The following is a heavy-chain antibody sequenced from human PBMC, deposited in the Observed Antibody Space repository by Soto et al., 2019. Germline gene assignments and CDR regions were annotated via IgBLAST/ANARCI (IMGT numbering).Heavy chain of an antibody. CDR2: ISYDGINK. Sequence: QVQLVESGGGVVQPGRSLRLSCAASGFTFSSYGMHWVRQAPGKGLEWVAFISYDGINKYYADSVKGRVTISRANSKNTLYLQMSSLRAEETAVYYCEKDRWVRQLRAYFEYWGQGTLVTVSS. J-gene: IGHJ4*02. CDR3: EKDRWVRQLRAYFEY. CDR1: GFTFSSYG. D-gene: IGHD4-17*01. V-gene: IGHV3-30*18.